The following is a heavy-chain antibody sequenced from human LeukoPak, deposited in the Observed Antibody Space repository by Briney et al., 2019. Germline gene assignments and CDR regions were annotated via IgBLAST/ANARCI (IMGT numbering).Heavy chain of an antibody. J-gene: IGHJ4*02. CDR1: GFTFSSSV. D-gene: IGHD2-8*01. Sequence: GESLRLSCAASGFTFSSSVMSWVRQAPGKGLEWVSSITGSGGSTYYADSVKGRFSISRDNSKNTLYLQMNSLRAEDTAVYYCAKAENGLDYWGQGTLVTVSS. V-gene: IGHV3-23*01. CDR2: ITGSGGST. CDR3: AKAENGLDY.